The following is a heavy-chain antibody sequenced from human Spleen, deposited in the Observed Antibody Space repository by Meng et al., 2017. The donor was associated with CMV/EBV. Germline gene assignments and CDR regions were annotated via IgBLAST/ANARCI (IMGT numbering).Heavy chain of an antibody. J-gene: IGHJ6*02. CDR2: IYHSGST. D-gene: IGHD1-1*01. CDR3: ARDWKRIYYYGVDV. Sequence: SETLSLTCTVSGGSISGGDYYWGWIRQPPGKGLEWIGSIYHSGSTYYNPSLRSRVTISVDTSKNQFSLNLNSVTAADTAVYYCARDWKRIYYYGVDVWGQGTTVTVSS. V-gene: IGHV4-39*07. CDR1: GGSISGGDYY.